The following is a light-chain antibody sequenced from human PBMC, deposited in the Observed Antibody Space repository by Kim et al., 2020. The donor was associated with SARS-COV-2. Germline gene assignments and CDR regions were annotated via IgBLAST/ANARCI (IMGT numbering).Light chain of an antibody. CDR2: GKN. V-gene: IGLV3-19*01. CDR3: NSRDSSGNHLV. CDR1: SLRSYY. Sequence: FAQTVRITCQGDSLRSYYASWYQQKPGQAPVLVIYGKNNRPSGIPDRFSGSSSGNTASLTITGAQAEDEADYYCNSRDSSGNHLVFGTGTKVTVL. J-gene: IGLJ1*01.